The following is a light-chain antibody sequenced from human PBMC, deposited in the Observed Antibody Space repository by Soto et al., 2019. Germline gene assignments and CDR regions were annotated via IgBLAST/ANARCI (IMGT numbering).Light chain of an antibody. V-gene: IGKV1-39*01. Sequence: DIQMTQSPSSLSASVGDRVSITCRASQPISKSLNWYQQRPGQAPKVLIFAASNLQSGVPARFSGSGSGTDFTLTISSLQPEDVATYYCQQTYSVSRITFGPGTKVDLK. J-gene: IGKJ3*01. CDR2: AAS. CDR1: QPISKS. CDR3: QQTYSVSRIT.